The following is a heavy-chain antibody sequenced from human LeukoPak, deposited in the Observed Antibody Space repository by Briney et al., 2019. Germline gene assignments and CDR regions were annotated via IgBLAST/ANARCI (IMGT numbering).Heavy chain of an antibody. D-gene: IGHD3-3*01. CDR2: ISSSSSYI. Sequence: GGSLRLSCAASGFTFSIYSMNWVRQAPGKGLEWVSSISSSSSYIYYADSVKGRFTISRDNAKNSLYLQMNSLRAEDTAVYYCARVLVLAPDYWGQGTLVTVSS. CDR3: ARVLVLAPDY. V-gene: IGHV3-21*01. CDR1: GFTFSIYS. J-gene: IGHJ4*02.